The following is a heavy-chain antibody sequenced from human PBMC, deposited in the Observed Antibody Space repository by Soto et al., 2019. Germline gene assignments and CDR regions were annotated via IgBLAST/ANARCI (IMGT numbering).Heavy chain of an antibody. CDR1: GFSLSTSGMC. V-gene: IGHV2-70*01. D-gene: IGHD1-26*01. CDR2: IDWDDDK. J-gene: IGHJ4*02. Sequence: SGPTLVNPTQTLTLTCTFSGFSLSTSGMCVSWIRQPPGKALEWLALIDWDDDKYYSTSLKTRLTISKDTSKNQVVLTMTNMDPVDTATYYCARIVRPEIMWELGYDYWGQGTLVTVSS. CDR3: ARIVRPEIMWELGYDY.